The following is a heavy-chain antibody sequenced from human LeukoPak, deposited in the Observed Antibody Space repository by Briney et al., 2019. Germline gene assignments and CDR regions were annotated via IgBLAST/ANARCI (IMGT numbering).Heavy chain of an antibody. J-gene: IGHJ5*02. CDR2: ISSSSSTI. CDR1: GFTFSSYS. V-gene: IGHV3-48*02. Sequence: GGSLRLSCAASGFTFSSYSMNWVRQAPGKGLEWVSYISSSSSTIYYADSVKGRFTISRDNAKNSLYLQMNSLRDEDTAVYYCARAPVLRYFDWLPGHWFDPWGQGTLVTVSS. D-gene: IGHD3-9*01. CDR3: ARAPVLRYFDWLPGHWFDP.